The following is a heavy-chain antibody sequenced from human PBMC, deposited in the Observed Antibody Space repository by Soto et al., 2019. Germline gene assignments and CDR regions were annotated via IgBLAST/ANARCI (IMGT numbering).Heavy chain of an antibody. D-gene: IGHD4-17*01. CDR2: VYYRGRS. CDR3: LSQRTTVPTQAYFAS. V-gene: IGHV4-39*01. J-gene: IGHJ4*02. Sequence: LSLACTVSGGSVTNSSYYWGWIRQSPGKGLEWIGSVYYRGRSYSKSSVKSRFTISVDTSKNRLSLSLNSVSASGTAVYLWLSQRTTVPTQAYFASWGPGALVTVSS. CDR1: GGSVTNSSYY.